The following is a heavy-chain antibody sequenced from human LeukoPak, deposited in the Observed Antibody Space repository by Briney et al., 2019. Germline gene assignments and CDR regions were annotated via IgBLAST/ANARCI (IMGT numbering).Heavy chain of an antibody. Sequence: SETLSLTCTVSGGSISSSSYYWGWIRQPPGKGLEWIGSIYYSGSTYYNPSLKSRVTISVDTSKKLFSLKLSSVTAADTAVYYCARVPAVAGTYYFDYWGQGTLVTV. CDR3: ARVPAVAGTYYFDY. V-gene: IGHV4-39*02. J-gene: IGHJ4*02. CDR1: GGSISSSSYY. D-gene: IGHD6-19*01. CDR2: IYYSGST.